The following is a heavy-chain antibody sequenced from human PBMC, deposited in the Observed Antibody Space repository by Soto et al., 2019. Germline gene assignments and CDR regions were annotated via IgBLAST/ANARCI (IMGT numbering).Heavy chain of an antibody. D-gene: IGHD6-6*01. CDR1: GGSITSNTHF. CDR3: ARQEAARPLDY. Sequence: QLQLQESGPGLVKPSETLSLTCTVSGGSITSNTHFWGLIRQPPGKGLEWIGSIFYSGSTYYNPSLKSRVTISVDTSKNQFSLKLSSVTAADTAVYYCARQEAARPLDYWGQGTLVTVST. CDR2: IFYSGST. V-gene: IGHV4-39*01. J-gene: IGHJ4*02.